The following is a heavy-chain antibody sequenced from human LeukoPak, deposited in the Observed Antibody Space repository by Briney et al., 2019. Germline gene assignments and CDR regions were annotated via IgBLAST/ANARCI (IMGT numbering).Heavy chain of an antibody. CDR3: AREFVGTDDYYYYGMDV. Sequence: SGGSLRLSCAASGFTFSNYWMLWVRQAPGKGLEWVAVISYDGSNKYYADYVKGRFTISRDNSKNALYLQMNSLRAEDTAVYYCAREFVGTDDYYYYGMDVWGQGTTVTVSS. D-gene: IGHD2-15*01. V-gene: IGHV3-30-3*01. CDR1: GFTFSNYW. J-gene: IGHJ6*02. CDR2: ISYDGSNK.